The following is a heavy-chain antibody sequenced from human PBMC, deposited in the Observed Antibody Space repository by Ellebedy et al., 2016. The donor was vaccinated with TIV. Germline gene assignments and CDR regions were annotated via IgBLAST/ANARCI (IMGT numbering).Heavy chain of an antibody. CDR1: GFMVSGYA. CDR3: AKEPKENTRYGWFDS. J-gene: IGHJ5*01. D-gene: IGHD2/OR15-2a*01. Sequence: GESLKISCAASGFMVSGYAMSWVRRAPGKGLEWVSGISASCSHSSWADSVMGRFTISRDNSKNTLYLQMSSLIVDDTSVYYCAKEPKENTRYGWFDSWGQGTLVTVSS. V-gene: IGHV3-23*01. CDR2: ISASCSHS.